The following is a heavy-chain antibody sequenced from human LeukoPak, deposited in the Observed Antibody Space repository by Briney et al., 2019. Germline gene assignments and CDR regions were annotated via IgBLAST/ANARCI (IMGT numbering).Heavy chain of an antibody. D-gene: IGHD2-15*01. CDR2: IYYSGST. J-gene: IGHJ6*03. Sequence: PSQTLSLTCTVSGGSISSGDYYWSWIRQPPGKGLEWIGYIYYSGSTYYNPSLKSRVTISVDTSKNQFSLKLSSVTAADTAVYYCAREHTIGLLGYCSGGSCDHDMDVWGKGTTVTVSS. CDR3: AREHTIGLLGYCSGGSCDHDMDV. CDR1: GGSISSGDYY. V-gene: IGHV4-30-4*01.